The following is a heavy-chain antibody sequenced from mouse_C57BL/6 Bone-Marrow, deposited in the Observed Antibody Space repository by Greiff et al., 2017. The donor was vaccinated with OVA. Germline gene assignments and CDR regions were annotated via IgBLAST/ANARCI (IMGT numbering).Heavy chain of an antibody. CDR3: AHYGSRLYLHY. D-gene: IGHD1-1*01. Sequence: QVQLQQPGAELVRPGTSVKLSCKASGYTFTNYWMHWVKQRPGQGLEWIGVIAPSDSYINYNQKFKGRATLTVDTSSSTAYIHLSILTSEDSAVYYCAHYGSRLYLHYWGQGTSLTVSS. J-gene: IGHJ2*02. CDR1: GYTFTNYW. CDR2: IAPSDSYI. V-gene: IGHV1-59*01.